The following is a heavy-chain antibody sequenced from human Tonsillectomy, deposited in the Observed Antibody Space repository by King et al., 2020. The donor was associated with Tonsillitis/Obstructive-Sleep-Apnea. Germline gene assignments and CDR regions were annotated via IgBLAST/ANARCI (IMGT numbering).Heavy chain of an antibody. D-gene: IGHD3-16*01. J-gene: IGHJ4*02. Sequence: TLKESGPTLVKPTQTLTLTCTFSVFSLSTSGVSVGWIRQPPGKPLEWLALIYWNDDKRYSPALKSRLPITKDTPKNQVVFKMTNMDHVDTATYYCAHLMGVRGTYFDYGGQGTLVTVSS. CDR2: IYWNDDK. CDR1: VFSLSTSGVS. V-gene: IGHV2-5*01. CDR3: AHLMGVRGTYFDY.